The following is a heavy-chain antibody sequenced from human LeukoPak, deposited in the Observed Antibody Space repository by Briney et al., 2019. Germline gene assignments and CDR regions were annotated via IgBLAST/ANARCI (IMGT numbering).Heavy chain of an antibody. V-gene: IGHV4-39*01. Sequence: KASETLSLTCTVSGGSISSSSYYWGWIRQPPGKGLEWIGSIYYSGSTYYNPSLKSRVTISVDTSKNQFSLKLSSVTAADTAVYYSASGDYVGYFDYWGQGTLVTVSS. J-gene: IGHJ4*02. CDR1: GGSISSSSYY. CDR3: ASGDYVGYFDY. D-gene: IGHD4-17*01. CDR2: IYYSGST.